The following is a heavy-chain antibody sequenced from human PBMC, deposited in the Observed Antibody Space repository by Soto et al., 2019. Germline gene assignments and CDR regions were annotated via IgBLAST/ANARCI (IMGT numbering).Heavy chain of an antibody. CDR1: GFSLSHYV. CDR3: ALGGDTHAFRGFDL. CDR2: IRDGDAKT. V-gene: IGHV3-30*14. Sequence: ASGGGVVQPGTSLRLSCAVSGFSLSHYVFHWVRQAPGKGLEWVAVIRDGDAKTNYATSVRGRFTVSRDMSKSTIFLQMNNLRVDDSAIYFCALGGDTHAFRGFDLWGQGALVTVSS. D-gene: IGHD3-10*01. J-gene: IGHJ5*02.